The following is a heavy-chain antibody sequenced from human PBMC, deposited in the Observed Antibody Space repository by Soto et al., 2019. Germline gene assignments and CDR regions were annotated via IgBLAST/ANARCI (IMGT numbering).Heavy chain of an antibody. CDR3: ARLSFSYGVDV. V-gene: IGHV4-4*02. CDR1: GGSISSANW. J-gene: IGHJ6*02. Sequence: LSLTCAVSGGSISSANWWTWVRQPPGKGLEWIGEIYHGGSTSYNPSLKSRVTLSLDKFKNHFSLNLTSVTAADTAVYYCARLSFSYGVDVWGQGTTVTVSS. CDR2: IYHGGST.